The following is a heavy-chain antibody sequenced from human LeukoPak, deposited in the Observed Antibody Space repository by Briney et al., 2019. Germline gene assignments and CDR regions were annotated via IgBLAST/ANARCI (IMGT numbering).Heavy chain of an antibody. CDR2: ISSSDNTI. D-gene: IGHD6-25*01. J-gene: IGHJ6*03. CDR3: ARAAAVNYYYYYMDV. V-gene: IGHV3-48*01. CDR1: GFAFSIYS. Sequence: GGSLRLSCSASGFAFSIYSMNWVPQAPGKGRVGVSYISSSDNTIYYADSVKGRFTISRDNAKNSLSLQMDSLRAEDTAVYFCARAAAVNYYYYYMDVRGEGTTVTVSS.